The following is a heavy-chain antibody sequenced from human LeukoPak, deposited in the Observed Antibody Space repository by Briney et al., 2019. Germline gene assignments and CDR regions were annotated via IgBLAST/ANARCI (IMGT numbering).Heavy chain of an antibody. J-gene: IGHJ6*03. CDR2: ISAYNGDT. V-gene: IGHV1-18*01. D-gene: IGHD1-1*01. CDR3: ARRTRTTGYYYYMDV. Sequence: ASVKVSCKASGFTFTNYGISWVRQAPGQGLEWMGWISAYNGDTNYAQKLQDRVTMTADTSTSTAYMELRSLRSDDTAVYYCARRTRTTGYYYYMDVWGKGTTVTVSS. CDR1: GFTFTNYG.